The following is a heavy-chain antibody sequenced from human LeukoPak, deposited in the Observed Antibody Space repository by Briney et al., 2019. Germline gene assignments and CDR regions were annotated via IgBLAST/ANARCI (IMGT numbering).Heavy chain of an antibody. D-gene: IGHD6-19*01. J-gene: IGHJ4*02. V-gene: IGHV4-39*01. CDR2: IYYSGST. Sequence: SETLSLTCAVSGGSISSSSYYWGWIRQPPGKGLEWIGNIYYSGSTSYNPSLKSRVAISVDTSKNQFSLKLSSVTAADTAVYYCARCSSGWYCHFDYWGQGTLVTVSS. CDR3: ARCSSGWYCHFDY. CDR1: GGSISSSSYY.